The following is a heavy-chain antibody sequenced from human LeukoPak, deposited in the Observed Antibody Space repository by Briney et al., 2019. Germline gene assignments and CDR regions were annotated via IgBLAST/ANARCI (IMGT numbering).Heavy chain of an antibody. Sequence: LETLSLTCNVSGGSIGSYYWTWIRQPAGKGLDWIGRIYFTENTDYNPSLQSRVTMSVDTSNNVFSLKLRSVTAADTAIYYCARGHRGGWYFFDHWGQGALVTVSS. CDR3: ARGHRGGWYFFDH. D-gene: IGHD6-19*01. CDR2: IYFTENT. CDR1: GGSIGSYY. J-gene: IGHJ4*02. V-gene: IGHV4-4*07.